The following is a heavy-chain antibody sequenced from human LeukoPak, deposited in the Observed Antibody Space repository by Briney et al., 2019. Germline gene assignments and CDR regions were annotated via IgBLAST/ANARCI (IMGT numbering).Heavy chain of an antibody. V-gene: IGHV1-2*06. D-gene: IGHD6-13*01. CDR3: AREYSSSWYGCFDY. CDR2: INPNSGGT. J-gene: IGHJ4*02. Sequence: ASVKVPCKASGYTFTGYYMHWVRQAPGQGLEWMGRINPNSGGTNYAQKFQGRVTMTRDTSISTAYMELSRLRSDDTAVYYCAREYSSSWYGCFDYWGQGTLVTVSS. CDR1: GYTFTGYY.